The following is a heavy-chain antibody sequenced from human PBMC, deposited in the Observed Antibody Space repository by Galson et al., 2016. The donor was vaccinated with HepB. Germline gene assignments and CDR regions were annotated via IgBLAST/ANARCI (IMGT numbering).Heavy chain of an antibody. Sequence: SLRLSCAASGFTFSSYAMNWVRQAPGKGLEWVSVISNSGAGTYYADSVKGRFTISRDNSKDTLYLDMTNLGVADTAVYYCVREATDSDEFMGWFDPWGQGILVTVS. CDR3: VREATDSDEFMGWFDP. J-gene: IGHJ5*02. CDR1: GFTFSSYA. D-gene: IGHD3-22*01. CDR2: ISNSGAGT. V-gene: IGHV3-23*01.